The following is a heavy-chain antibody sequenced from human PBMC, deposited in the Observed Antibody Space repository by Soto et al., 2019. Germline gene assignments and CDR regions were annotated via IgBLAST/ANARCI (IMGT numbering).Heavy chain of an antibody. CDR1: GYTFTSYG. J-gene: IGHJ5*02. Sequence: GASVKVSCKASGYTFTSYGISWVRQAPGQGLEWMGWISAYNGNTNYAQKLQGRVTMTTDTSTSTAYMELRSLRSDDTAVYYCARDPRRDIVVVVAATGLSWFDPWG. D-gene: IGHD2-15*01. V-gene: IGHV1-18*01. CDR2: ISAYNGNT. CDR3: ARDPRRDIVVVVAATGLSWFDP.